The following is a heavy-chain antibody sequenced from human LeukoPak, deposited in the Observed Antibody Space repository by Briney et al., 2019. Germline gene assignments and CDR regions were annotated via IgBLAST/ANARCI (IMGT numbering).Heavy chain of an antibody. CDR1: GYSVSSGYY. V-gene: IGHV4-38-2*02. Sequence: SETLSLTCTVSGYSVSSGYYWGWIRQPPGKGLEWIGSIYHSGSTYYNPSLKSRVTISVDTSKNQFSLKLSSVTAADTAVYYCARSPFPYSSSSHYYMDVRGKETTVTVPS. CDR3: ARSPFPYSSSSHYYMDV. D-gene: IGHD6-6*01. CDR2: IYHSGST. J-gene: IGHJ6*03.